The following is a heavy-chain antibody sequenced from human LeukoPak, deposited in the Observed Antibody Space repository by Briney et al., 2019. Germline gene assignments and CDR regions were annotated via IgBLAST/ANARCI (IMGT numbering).Heavy chain of an antibody. Sequence: PSETLSLTCTVSGVSLCSDKYNWDWIPPPPGRGLGFIAGIFYTGTTYYNPSLKSRVTISIDTPKNQLTLKLYSVAAADTAVYFCAGRPANLNWFDPWGQGTLVTVSS. V-gene: IGHV4-39*01. J-gene: IGHJ5*02. CDR3: AGRPANLNWFDP. CDR1: GVSLCSDKYN. CDR2: IFYTGTT. D-gene: IGHD6-25*01.